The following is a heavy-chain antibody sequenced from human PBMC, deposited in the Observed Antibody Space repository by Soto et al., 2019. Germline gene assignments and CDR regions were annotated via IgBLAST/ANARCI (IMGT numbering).Heavy chain of an antibody. CDR1: GGSISSSSYY. J-gene: IGHJ4*02. CDR3: ARLTGTTLGYFDY. Sequence: QLQMQESGPGLVKPSETLSLSCTVSGGSISSSSYYWGWIRQPPGEGLEWLGSIYHTGSTYYSPSLKSRVTISIDTSSNDLSLKLSSVTAADTAVDYCARLTGTTLGYFDYWGQGTLVTVSS. V-gene: IGHV4-39*01. CDR2: IYHTGST. D-gene: IGHD1-1*01.